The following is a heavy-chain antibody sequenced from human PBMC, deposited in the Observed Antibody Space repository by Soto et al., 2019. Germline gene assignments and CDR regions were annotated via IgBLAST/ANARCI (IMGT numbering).Heavy chain of an antibody. D-gene: IGHD3-22*01. V-gene: IGHV3-21*01. CDR3: ARGYHYYDSSGYDKWDAFDI. J-gene: IGHJ3*02. CDR1: GFTFSSYS. Sequence: EVQLVESGGGLVKPGGSLRLSCAASGFTFSSYSMNWVRQAPGKGLEWVSSISSSSSYIYYADSVKGRFTISRDNAKNSQYLQMNSLRAEDTDVYYCARGYHYYDSSGYDKWDAFDIWGQGTMVTVSS. CDR2: ISSSSSYI.